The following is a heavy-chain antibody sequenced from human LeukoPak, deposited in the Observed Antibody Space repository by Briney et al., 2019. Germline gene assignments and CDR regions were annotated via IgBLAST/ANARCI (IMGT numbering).Heavy chain of an antibody. V-gene: IGHV4-39*07. CDR1: GGSISSSSYY. J-gene: IGHJ4*02. D-gene: IGHD6-6*01. CDR3: ARESTYSSSSSFDY. CDR2: IYYSGSP. Sequence: PSEALSLTCIDPGGSISSSSYYWGWTRQPPGKGLEWLGSIYYSGSPYYNPSLKSRVTISVDTSKNQFSLKLSSVTAADTAVYYCARESTYSSSSSFDYWGQGTLVTVSS.